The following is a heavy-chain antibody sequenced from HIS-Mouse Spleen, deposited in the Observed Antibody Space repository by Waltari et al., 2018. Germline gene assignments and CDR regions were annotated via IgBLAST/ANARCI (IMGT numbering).Heavy chain of an antibody. V-gene: IGHV4-39*07. D-gene: IGHD6-13*01. CDR1: GGSIRSSSYY. CDR2: IYYSGRT. CDR3: AREIPYSSSWYDWYFDL. J-gene: IGHJ2*01. Sequence: QLQLQESGPGLVKPSETLSLTCTVSGGSIRSSSYYRGWIRQPPGKGLEWIGSIYYSGRTYYNPSLKSRVTISVDTSKNQFSLKLSSVTAADTAVYYCAREIPYSSSWYDWYFDLWGRGTLVTVSS.